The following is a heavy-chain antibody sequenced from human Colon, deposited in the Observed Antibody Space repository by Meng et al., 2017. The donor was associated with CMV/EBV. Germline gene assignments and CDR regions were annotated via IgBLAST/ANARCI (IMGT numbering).Heavy chain of an antibody. Sequence: GSLRLSCTVSGGSISSYYWSWIRQPPGKGLEWIGYIYYSGSTNYNPSLKSRVTISVDTSKNQFSLKLSSVTAADTAVYYCARDRGGFCTGGRCYPVYFFDFWGQGMLVTVSS. CDR3: ARDRGGFCTGGRCYPVYFFDF. D-gene: IGHD2-15*01. CDR1: GGSISSYY. V-gene: IGHV4-59*12. CDR2: IYYSGST. J-gene: IGHJ4*02.